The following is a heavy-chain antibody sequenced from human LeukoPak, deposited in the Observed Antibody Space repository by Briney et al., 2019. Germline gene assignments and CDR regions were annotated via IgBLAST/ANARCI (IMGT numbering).Heavy chain of an antibody. D-gene: IGHD6-19*01. CDR2: IDTSGNT. Sequence: PSETLSLTCTVSGGSIRTYYWSWIRQPAGKGLEWIGRIDTSGNTNYDPSLKGRITMSVDTSKNQFSLKLSSVIAADTAVYYCARDRGSGWYVYWGQGTLVTVSS. J-gene: IGHJ4*02. V-gene: IGHV4-4*07. CDR3: ARDRGSGWYVY. CDR1: GGSIRTYY.